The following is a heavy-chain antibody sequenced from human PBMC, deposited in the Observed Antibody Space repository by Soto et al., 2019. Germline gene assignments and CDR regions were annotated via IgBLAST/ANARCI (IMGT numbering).Heavy chain of an antibody. J-gene: IGHJ4*02. Sequence: PGGSLRLSCAASGFTFGSYAMHWVRQAPGKGLEWVAVISYDGSNKYYTDSVKGQFTFSRDNSKNTLYLQMNSLSTEDTAVYYCAKDESSSGWSYHFDYWGQGTLVTVSS. D-gene: IGHD6-19*01. CDR1: GFTFGSYA. V-gene: IGHV3-30*18. CDR2: ISYDGSNK. CDR3: AKDESSSGWSYHFDY.